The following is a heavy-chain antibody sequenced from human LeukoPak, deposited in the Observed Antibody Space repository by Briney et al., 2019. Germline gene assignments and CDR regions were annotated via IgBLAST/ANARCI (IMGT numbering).Heavy chain of an antibody. J-gene: IGHJ4*02. CDR3: ARAQTYGDSRLLLDY. D-gene: IGHD4-17*01. CDR2: INWNGGST. Sequence: TGGSLRLSCAASGFTFSSYWMSWVRQAPGKGLEWVSGINWNGGSTGYADSVEGRFTISRDNAKNSQYLQMNSLSVEDTALYYCARAQTYGDSRLLLDYWGQGTLVTVSS. V-gene: IGHV3-20*04. CDR1: GFTFSSYW.